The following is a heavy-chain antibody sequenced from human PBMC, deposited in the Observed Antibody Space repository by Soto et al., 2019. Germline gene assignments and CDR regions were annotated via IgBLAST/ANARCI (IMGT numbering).Heavy chain of an antibody. V-gene: IGHV4-31*03. D-gene: IGHD2-15*01. J-gene: IGHJ4*02. Sequence: KPSETLSLTCSVSGGSISRGAYFWTWRRQFPGKGLEWIAYISYTGATYYNPSLKSRVTILADTSKNQFSLKLNSVTSADTAVYYCARGGPVSVSPAWQLLGYFDYWGQGTLVTGS. CDR2: ISYTGAT. CDR1: GGSISRGAYF. CDR3: ARGGPVSVSPAWQLLGYFDY.